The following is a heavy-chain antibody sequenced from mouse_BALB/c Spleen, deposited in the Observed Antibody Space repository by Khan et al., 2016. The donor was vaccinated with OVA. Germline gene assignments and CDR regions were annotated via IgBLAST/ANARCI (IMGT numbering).Heavy chain of an antibody. CDR2: INPSDSES. CDR1: GYTFTSYW. J-gene: IGHJ3*01. CDR3: ARREKYGYDPSSFAY. V-gene: IGHV1-52*01. Sequence: QVQLKESGAELVRPGASVKLSCKASGYTFTSYWMNWVRQRPKQGLEWIGKINPSDSESHYNQMFNDKATLTVDKSSGPAYVQLNSLKAEDSAVYYCARREKYGYDPSSFAYWGQGTPVTVSA. D-gene: IGHD2-2*01.